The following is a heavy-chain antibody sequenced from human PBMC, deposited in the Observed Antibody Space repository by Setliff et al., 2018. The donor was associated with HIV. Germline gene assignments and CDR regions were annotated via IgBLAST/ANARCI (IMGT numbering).Heavy chain of an antibody. D-gene: IGHD5-12*01. CDR1: GFTFSGYA. Sequence: HPGGSLRLSCVASGFTFSGYAMSWVRQAPGKGPEWVSAINSDGRSTTYADFVKGRFSISRDNAKNSLYLQMNTLRVEDTAVYYCARDPPGSGFHLDYWGQGTPVTVSS. V-gene: IGHV3-23*01. J-gene: IGHJ4*02. CDR3: ARDPPGSGFHLDY. CDR2: INSDGRST.